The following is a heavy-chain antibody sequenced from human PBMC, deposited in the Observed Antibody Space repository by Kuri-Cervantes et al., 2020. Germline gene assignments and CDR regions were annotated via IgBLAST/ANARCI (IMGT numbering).Heavy chain of an antibody. Sequence: GESLKISCAASGFTFSSAWMSWVRQAPGKGLEWVGRIKSKTDGGTTDYAAPVKGRFTISRDDSKNTLYLQMNSLKTEDTAVYYCTTDDDYGAFDIWGQGTMVTVSS. D-gene: IGHD4-17*01. CDR1: GFTFSSAW. CDR3: TTDDDYGAFDI. CDR2: IKSKTDGGTT. V-gene: IGHV3-15*01. J-gene: IGHJ3*02.